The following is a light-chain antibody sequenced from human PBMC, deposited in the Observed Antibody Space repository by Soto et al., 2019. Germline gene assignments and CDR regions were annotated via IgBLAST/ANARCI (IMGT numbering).Light chain of an antibody. J-gene: IGKJ5*01. CDR1: QGITTW. CDR3: XQAHSFPPT. CDR2: GAS. V-gene: IGKV1-12*01. Sequence: DIQMTQSPSSVSASVGDRVTISCRASQGITTWLAWYQQKPGKAPKLLIYGASTLQSGVPSRFSGSGFGTDXXLXXSXLQPXDFAXXXXXQAHSFPPTFGQGTRLEIK.